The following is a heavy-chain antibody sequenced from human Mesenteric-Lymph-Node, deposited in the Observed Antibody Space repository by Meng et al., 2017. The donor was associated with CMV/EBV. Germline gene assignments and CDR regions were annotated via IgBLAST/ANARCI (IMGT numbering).Heavy chain of an antibody. CDR1: GGSISSYY. V-gene: IGHV4-59*12. J-gene: IGHJ5*02. CDR3: ARGVGTVTLFGVVITKTNWFDP. D-gene: IGHD3-3*01. CDR2: IYYSGST. Sequence: SETLSLTCTVSGGSISSYYWSWIRQPPGKGLEWIGYIYYSGSTNYNPSLKSRVTISVDTSKNQFSLKLNSVTAADTAVYYCARGVGTVTLFGVVITKTNWFDPWGQGTLVTVSS.